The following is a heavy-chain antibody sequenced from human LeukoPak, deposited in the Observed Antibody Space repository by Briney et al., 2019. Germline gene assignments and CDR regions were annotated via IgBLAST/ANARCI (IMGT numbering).Heavy chain of an antibody. CDR2: ISSGSSAI. CDR1: GFTFSSYG. CDR3: VRKNDAFDI. J-gene: IGHJ3*02. Sequence: PGGSLRLSCAASGFTFSSYGMHWVRQAPGKGLEWVSYISSGSSAIYYADSVKGRFTTSTDNAKNSLHLQMNSLRAEDTAVYYCVRKNDAFDIWGQGTMVTVSS. V-gene: IGHV3-48*01.